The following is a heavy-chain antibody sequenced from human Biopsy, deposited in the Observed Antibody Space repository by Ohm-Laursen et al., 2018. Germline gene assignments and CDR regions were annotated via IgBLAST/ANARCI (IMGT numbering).Heavy chain of an antibody. J-gene: IGHJ4*02. CDR1: GGPSSKYA. CDR3: AADADGYYTEFDY. Sequence: EASVKVSCKASGGPSSKYAFSWVRQAPGQGLEWVGRIVPVLGHLNYAQRFQGRVSITADKSTSYVFMELSRLTSGDTAVYYCAADADGYYTEFDYWGPGTLVTVSS. D-gene: IGHD3-3*01. V-gene: IGHV1-69*04. CDR2: IVPVLGHL.